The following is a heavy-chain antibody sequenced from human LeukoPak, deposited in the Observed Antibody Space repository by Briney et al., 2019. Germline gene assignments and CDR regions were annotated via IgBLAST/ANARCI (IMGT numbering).Heavy chain of an antibody. D-gene: IGHD3-22*01. J-gene: IGHJ4*02. CDR2: INPSGGST. Sequence: ASVTVSFKASGYTFTSYYMHWVRQAPGQGVEGMGVINPSGGSTSYAQKFQGRVTMTRDMSTSTVYMELSSLRSEDTAVYYCARDGGHYDSSGYFSSFDYWGQGTLVTVSS. CDR1: GYTFTSYY. CDR3: ARDGGHYDSSGYFSSFDY. V-gene: IGHV1-46*01.